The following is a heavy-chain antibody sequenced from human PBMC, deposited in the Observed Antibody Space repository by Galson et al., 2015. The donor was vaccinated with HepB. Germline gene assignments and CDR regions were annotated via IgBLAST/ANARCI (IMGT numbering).Heavy chain of an antibody. CDR3: AKDIRRKTGNYGASDY. CDR2: ISRDSDSV. Sequence: SLRLSCAASGFTFDDYAMHWVRHAPGKGLEWVSGISRDSDSVAYADSVKGRFTISRDNAKKSLYLRMNSLRAEDTALYYCAKDIRRKTGNYGASDYWGQGTLVTVSS. D-gene: IGHD1-7*01. CDR1: GFTFDDYA. V-gene: IGHV3-9*01. J-gene: IGHJ4*02.